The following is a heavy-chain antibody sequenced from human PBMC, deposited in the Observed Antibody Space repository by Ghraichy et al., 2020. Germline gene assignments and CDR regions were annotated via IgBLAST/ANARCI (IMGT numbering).Heavy chain of an antibody. CDR1: GFTFDDYA. CDR3: AKDRIRLAAADRGGDAFDI. Sequence: GGSLRLSCAASGFTFDDYAMHWVRQAPGKGLEWVSGISWNSGSIGYADSVKGRFTISRDNAKNSLYLQMNSLRAEDTALYYCAKDRIRLAAADRGGDAFDIWGQGTMVTVSS. D-gene: IGHD6-13*01. CDR2: ISWNSGSI. J-gene: IGHJ3*02. V-gene: IGHV3-9*01.